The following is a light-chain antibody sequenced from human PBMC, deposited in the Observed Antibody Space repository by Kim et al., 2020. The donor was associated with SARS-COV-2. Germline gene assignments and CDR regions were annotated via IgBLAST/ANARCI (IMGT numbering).Light chain of an antibody. CDR1: QRVFYSSNNKNY. J-gene: IGKJ4*01. CDR2: WAS. CDR3: QQYYNTPLT. Sequence: ATINCKSSQRVFYSSNNKNYFAWYQQKPGQPPKLLIYWASTRESGVPDRFSGSGSGTDFTLTISSLQAEDVAVYYCQQYYNTPLTFGGGTKVDIK. V-gene: IGKV4-1*01.